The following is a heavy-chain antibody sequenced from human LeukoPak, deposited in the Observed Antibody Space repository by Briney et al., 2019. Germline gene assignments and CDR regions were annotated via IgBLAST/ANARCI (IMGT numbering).Heavy chain of an antibody. J-gene: IGHJ5*02. D-gene: IGHD2-2*02. CDR1: GGSISSSSYY. Sequence: SETLSLTCTVSGGSISSSSYYWGWIRQPPGKGLEWIGSIYYSGSTYYNPSLKSRVTISVDTSKNQFSLKLSSVTAADTAVYYCARDPVGYCSSTICYTGWFDPWGQGTLVTVSS. V-gene: IGHV4-39*07. CDR3: ARDPVGYCSSTICYTGWFDP. CDR2: IYYSGST.